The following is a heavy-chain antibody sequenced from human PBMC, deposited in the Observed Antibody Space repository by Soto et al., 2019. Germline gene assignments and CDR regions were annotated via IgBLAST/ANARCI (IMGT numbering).Heavy chain of an antibody. Sequence: PSQPLSLPSRAYGATFSVYLWSCIGQPPGKGLEWIGEINHSGSTNYNPSLKSRVTISVDTSKNQFSLKLSSVTAADTAVYYCARGVLRYFDWLLDWGQGTLVTVS. D-gene: IGHD3-9*01. CDR3: ARGVLRYFDWLLD. V-gene: IGHV4-34*01. J-gene: IGHJ4*02. CDR1: GATFSVYL. CDR2: INHSGST.